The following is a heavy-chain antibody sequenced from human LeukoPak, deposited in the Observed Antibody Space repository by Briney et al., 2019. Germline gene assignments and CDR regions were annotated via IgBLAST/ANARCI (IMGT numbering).Heavy chain of an antibody. CDR2: IYVGGTT. CDR1: GFTVSSNC. V-gene: IGHV3-53*01. Sequence: GGSLRLSCAASGFTVSSNCMSWVRQAPGKGLEWVSVIYVGGTTYYADSVKGRFTISRDNSKNTLYLQMNSLRAEDTAVYYCAPGSAYCGGDCLTHFDYWGQGTLVTVSS. CDR3: APGSAYCGGDCLTHFDY. D-gene: IGHD2-21*02. J-gene: IGHJ4*02.